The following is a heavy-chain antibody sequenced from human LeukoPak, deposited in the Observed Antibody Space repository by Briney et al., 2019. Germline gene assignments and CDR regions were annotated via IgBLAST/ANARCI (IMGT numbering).Heavy chain of an antibody. Sequence: GVPLRLSCAASTFTCSDFWMMWLPQAPGKGLKGVANINPDGSAQHNVDSVRGRFTISRDNARSLVYLQVNSLRAEDTAVYYCAKDFGTTGTPHFWGQGTLVTVSS. D-gene: IGHD1-1*01. CDR2: INPDGSAQ. CDR1: TFTCSDFW. CDR3: AKDFGTTGTPHF. J-gene: IGHJ4*02. V-gene: IGHV3-7*03.